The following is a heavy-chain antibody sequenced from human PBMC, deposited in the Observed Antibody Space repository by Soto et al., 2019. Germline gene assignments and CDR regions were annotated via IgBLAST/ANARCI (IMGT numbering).Heavy chain of an antibody. D-gene: IGHD1-7*01. V-gene: IGHV3-30*18. J-gene: IGHJ4*02. CDR3: AKDRVGGTFYTPLGF. CDR2: ITYDGSNK. Sequence: QPGGSLRLSCQASGFNFDNYGMHWVRQAPGKGLEWVAVITYDGSNKHYADSVKGRFTISRDNSKNTLSLHLNTLKPEDTAVYHCAKDRVGGTFYTPLGFWGQGTLVTVSS. CDR1: GFNFDNYG.